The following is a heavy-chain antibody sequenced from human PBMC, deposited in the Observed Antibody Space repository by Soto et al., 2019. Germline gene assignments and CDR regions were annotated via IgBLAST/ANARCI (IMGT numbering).Heavy chain of an antibody. CDR1: GFTITNYA. D-gene: IGHD4-4*01. CDR3: AKETVEATYSFYGMDV. CDR2: IPGSGGHKLHP. J-gene: IGHJ6*02. V-gene: IGHV3-23*01. Sequence: GGSLSLSCAASGFTITNYAMSWVRLPPGQGLEWVSTIPGSGGHKLHPEYADSVKGRLTISRDNSKDTLYLQIDNLSAEDTSVYYCAKETVEATYSFYGMDVWGPGTTVTVSS.